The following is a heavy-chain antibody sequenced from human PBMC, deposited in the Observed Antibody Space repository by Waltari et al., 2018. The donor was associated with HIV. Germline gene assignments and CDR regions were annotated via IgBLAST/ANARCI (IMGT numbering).Heavy chain of an antibody. CDR2: IYYSGST. CDR1: GGSLSSSSYY. J-gene: IGHJ4*02. CDR3: AREGELWFGEFPDY. V-gene: IGHV4-39*07. Sequence: QLQLQESGPGLVKPSETLSLTCTVSGGSLSSSSYYWGFIRQPPGKGLEWIGSIYYSGSTYYNPSLKSRVTISVDTSKNQFSLKLSSVTAADTAVYYCAREGELWFGEFPDYWGQGTLVTVSS. D-gene: IGHD3-10*01.